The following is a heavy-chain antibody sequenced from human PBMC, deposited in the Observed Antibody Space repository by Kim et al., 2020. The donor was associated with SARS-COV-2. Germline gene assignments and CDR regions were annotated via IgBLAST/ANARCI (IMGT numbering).Heavy chain of an antibody. J-gene: IGHJ6*02. CDR1: GGTFSSYA. D-gene: IGHD2-8*02. CDR2: IIPIFGTA. Sequence: SVKVSCKASGGTFSSYAISWVRQAPGQGLEWMGGIIPIFGTANYAQKFQGRVTITADESTSTAYMELSSLRSEDTAVYYCARDTEASSAPNNYYYYGMDVWGQGTTVTVSS. V-gene: IGHV1-69*13. CDR3: ARDTEASSAPNNYYYYGMDV.